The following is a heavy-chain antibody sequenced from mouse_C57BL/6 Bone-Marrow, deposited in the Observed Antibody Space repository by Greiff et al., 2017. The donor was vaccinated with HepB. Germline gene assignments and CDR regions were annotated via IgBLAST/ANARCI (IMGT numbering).Heavy chain of an antibody. CDR2: IDPENGDT. CDR3: TTQYDDGGHYAMDD. D-gene: IGHD2-4*01. Sequence: EVQLQQSGAELVRPGASVKLSCTASGFNIKDDYMHWVKQRPEQGLEWIGWIDPENGDTEYASKFQGKATITADTSSNTAYLQLSSLTSEDTAVYYCTTQYDDGGHYAMDDWGQGTSVTVSS. J-gene: IGHJ4*01. V-gene: IGHV14-4*01. CDR1: GFNIKDDY.